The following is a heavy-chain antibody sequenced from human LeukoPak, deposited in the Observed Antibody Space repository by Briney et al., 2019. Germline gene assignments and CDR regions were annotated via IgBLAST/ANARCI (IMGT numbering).Heavy chain of an antibody. D-gene: IGHD5-18*01. CDR2: MSAYNGNT. Sequence: ASVKVSCKASGYTFTSYGISWVRQAPGQGLEWMGWMSAYNGNTNYAQKLQGRVTMTTDTSTSTAYMELRSLRSDDTAVYYCARDGYSYGSDAFDIWGQGTMVTVSS. V-gene: IGHV1-18*01. CDR1: GYTFTSYG. J-gene: IGHJ3*02. CDR3: ARDGYSYGSDAFDI.